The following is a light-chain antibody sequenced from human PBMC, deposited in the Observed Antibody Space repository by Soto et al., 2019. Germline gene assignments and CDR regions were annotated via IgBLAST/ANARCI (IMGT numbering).Light chain of an antibody. Sequence: SVLTQPPSASGSPGQSVTISCTGTSSDVGGYNYVSWYQQHPGKAPKLMICEVSKRPSGVPDRFSGSKSGNTASLTVSGLQAEDEDDYYCSSYEGSNNFVFGTGTKVTVL. CDR1: SSDVGGYNY. CDR3: SSYEGSNNFV. CDR2: EVS. J-gene: IGLJ1*01. V-gene: IGLV2-8*01.